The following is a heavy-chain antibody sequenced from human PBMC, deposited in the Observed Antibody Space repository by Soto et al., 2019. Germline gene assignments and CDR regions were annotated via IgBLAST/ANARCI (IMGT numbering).Heavy chain of an antibody. CDR1: GFNFSNYA. D-gene: IGHD3-10*01. Sequence: GSLRLSCAASGFNFSNYALNWVRQAPGKGLEWVSFISSSSYTYYSDSVKGRFTISRDNAKNSLYLQMNSLRAEDTAVYYCAKDRGRGSPVSGGLDVWGQGTTVTVSS. CDR2: ISSSSYT. CDR3: AKDRGRGSPVSGGLDV. J-gene: IGHJ6*02. V-gene: IGHV3-21*01.